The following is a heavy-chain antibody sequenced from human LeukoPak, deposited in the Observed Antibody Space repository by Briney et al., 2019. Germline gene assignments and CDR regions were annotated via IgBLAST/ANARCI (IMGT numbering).Heavy chain of an antibody. CDR1: GFIFSSYG. CDR3: AKDRDLVVVPAAPFDY. D-gene: IGHD2-2*01. Sequence: GGSLRLSCAASGFIFSSYGMHWVRQAPGKGLEWVSAISSSGDSTYYADSVKGRFTISRDNSKNTLYLQMISLRADDTAIYYCAKDRDLVVVPAAPFDYWGQGTLVTVSS. CDR2: ISSSGDST. J-gene: IGHJ4*02. V-gene: IGHV3-23*01.